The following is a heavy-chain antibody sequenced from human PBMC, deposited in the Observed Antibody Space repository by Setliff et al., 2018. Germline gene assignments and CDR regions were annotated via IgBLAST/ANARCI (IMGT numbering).Heavy chain of an antibody. CDR3: ARTRYGLGGRPY. J-gene: IGHJ4*02. D-gene: IGHD2-15*01. V-gene: IGHV4-59*01. Sequence: SETLSLTCTVSGDSISGDYWSWIRQPPGKGLEWIGFIHYSGSTNYNPSLKSRVTISLDTPKNQFSLRLSSVTAADTAVYYCARTRYGLGGRPYWGQGTLVTVS. CDR1: GDSISGDY. CDR2: IHYSGST.